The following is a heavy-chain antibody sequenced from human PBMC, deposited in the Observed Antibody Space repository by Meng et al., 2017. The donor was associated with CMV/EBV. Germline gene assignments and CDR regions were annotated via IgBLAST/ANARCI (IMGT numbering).Heavy chain of an antibody. CDR2: INPNSGGT. D-gene: IGHD3-10*01. J-gene: IGHJ3*02. CDR1: GYTFTGYY. V-gene: IGHV1-2*02. Sequence: GGSLRLSCKASGYTFTGYYMHWVRQAPGQGLEWMGWINPNSGGTNYAQKFQGRVTMTRDTSISTAYMELSRLRSDDTAVYYCAREDYYGSGDDAFDIWGQGTMVTVSS. CDR3: AREDYYGSGDDAFDI.